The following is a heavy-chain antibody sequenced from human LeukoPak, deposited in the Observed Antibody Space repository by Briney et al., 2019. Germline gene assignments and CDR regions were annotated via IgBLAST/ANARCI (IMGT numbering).Heavy chain of an antibody. CDR3: ARGGDFWSGATIDY. D-gene: IGHD3-3*01. CDR1: GYTFTSYD. CDR2: MNPNSGNT. J-gene: IGHJ4*02. V-gene: IGHV1-8*03. Sequence: ASVKVSCKASGYTFTSYDINRVRQATGQGLEWMGWMNPNSGNTGYAQKFQGRVTITRNTSISTAYMEPSSLRSEDTAVYYCARGGDFWSGATIDYWGQGTLVTVSS.